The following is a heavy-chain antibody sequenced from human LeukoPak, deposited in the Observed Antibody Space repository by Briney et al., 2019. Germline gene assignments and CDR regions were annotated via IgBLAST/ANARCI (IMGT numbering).Heavy chain of an antibody. Sequence: GGSLRLSCAASGFTFSSYWMTWVRQAPGKGLEWVANIKQDGREKHYVDSVKGRFSISRDNAKKSMYLQMNSLRAEDTAVYYCVRDRGYYDSSGYFLGDRWGQGPRVTVSS. CDR1: GFTFSSYW. J-gene: IGHJ5*02. CDR2: IKQDGREK. CDR3: VRDRGYYDSSGYFLGDR. D-gene: IGHD3-22*01. V-gene: IGHV3-7*01.